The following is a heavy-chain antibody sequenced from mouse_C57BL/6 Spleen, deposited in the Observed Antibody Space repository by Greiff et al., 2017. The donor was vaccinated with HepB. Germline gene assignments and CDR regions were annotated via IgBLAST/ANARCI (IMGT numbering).Heavy chain of an antibody. CDR1: GYTFTSYW. J-gene: IGHJ4*01. D-gene: IGHD1-1*01. Sequence: QVQLQQPGAELVKPGASVKMSCKASGYTFTSYWITWVKQRPGQGLEWIGDIYPGSGSTNYNEKFKSKATLTVDTSSSTAYMQLSSLTSEDSAVYYCARRGITTVVAPLAMDYWGQGTSVTVSS. V-gene: IGHV1-55*01. CDR3: ARRGITTVVAPLAMDY. CDR2: IYPGSGST.